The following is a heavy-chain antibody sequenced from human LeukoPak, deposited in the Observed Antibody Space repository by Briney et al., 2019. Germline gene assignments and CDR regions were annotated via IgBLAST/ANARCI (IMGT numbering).Heavy chain of an antibody. V-gene: IGHV3-74*01. CDR1: GFTFSSYW. CDR3: VRGNDYGGPHY. D-gene: IGHD4-23*01. Sequence: GGSLRLSRAVSGFTFSSYWMHWVRQAPGKGLVWVSRIDRDGSRINYADSVKGRFTISRDNGKNTLFLQMNSLRAEDAAVYYCVRGNDYGGPHYWGQGTLATVSS. J-gene: IGHJ4*02. CDR2: IDRDGSRI.